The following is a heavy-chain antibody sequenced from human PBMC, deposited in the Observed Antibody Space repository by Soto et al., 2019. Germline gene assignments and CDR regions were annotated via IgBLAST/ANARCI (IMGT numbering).Heavy chain of an antibody. D-gene: IGHD4-17*01. Sequence: QVQLVQSGAEVKKPGSSVKVSCKASGGPFSDYSINWVRQAPGQGLEWLGGIIPVFATPNYAQKFQRRLTITANKSTSTAYMELSSLTSEDAVIYFCARDPAYGANSDLGLLDYWGQGTLVTVTS. J-gene: IGHJ4*02. CDR1: GGPFSDYS. V-gene: IGHV1-69*06. CDR3: ARDPAYGANSDLGLLDY. CDR2: IIPVFATP.